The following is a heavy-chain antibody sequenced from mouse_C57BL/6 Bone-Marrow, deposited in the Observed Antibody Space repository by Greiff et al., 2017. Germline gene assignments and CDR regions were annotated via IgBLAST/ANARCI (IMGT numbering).Heavy chain of an antibody. D-gene: IGHD1-1*01. Sequence: VQLKESGPVLVKPGASVKMSCKASGYTFTDYYMNWVKQSHGKSLEWIGVINPYNGGTSYNQKFKGKATLTVDKSSSTAYMELNSLTSEDSAVYYCARDWATVVATDWGQGTTLTVSS. CDR3: ARDWATVVATD. CDR1: GYTFTDYY. J-gene: IGHJ2*01. CDR2: INPYNGGT. V-gene: IGHV1-19*01.